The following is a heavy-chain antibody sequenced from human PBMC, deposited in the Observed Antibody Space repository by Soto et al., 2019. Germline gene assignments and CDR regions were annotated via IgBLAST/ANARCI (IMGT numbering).Heavy chain of an antibody. CDR2: INHSGST. V-gene: IGHV4-34*01. J-gene: IGHJ4*02. Sequence: PSETLSLTCAVYGGSFSGYYWSWIRQPPGKGLEWIGEINHSGSTNYNPSLKSRVTISVDTSKNQFSLKLSSVTAADTAVYYCARGRGYSSSSRSFDYWGRGTLVTVSS. CDR3: ARGRGYSSSSRSFDY. CDR1: GGSFSGYY. D-gene: IGHD6-6*01.